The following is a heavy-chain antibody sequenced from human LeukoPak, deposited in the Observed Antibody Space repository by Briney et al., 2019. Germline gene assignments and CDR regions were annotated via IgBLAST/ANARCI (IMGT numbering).Heavy chain of an antibody. CDR2: ISSSGSTI. CDR1: GFTFSDYY. Sequence: GGSLRLSCAASGFTFSDYYMSWIRQAPGKGLEWVSYISSSGSTIYYADSVKGRFTISRDNAKNSLYLQMNSLKTEDTAVYYCTTEDLGTGSITMIAQYYFDYWGQGTLVTVSS. V-gene: IGHV3-11*01. J-gene: IGHJ4*02. D-gene: IGHD3-22*01. CDR3: TTEDLGTGSITMIAQYYFDY.